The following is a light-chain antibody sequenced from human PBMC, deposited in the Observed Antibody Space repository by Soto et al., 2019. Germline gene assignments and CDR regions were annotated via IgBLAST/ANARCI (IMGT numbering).Light chain of an antibody. CDR3: SSYTDSSNYV. V-gene: IGLV2-14*01. CDR1: SSDLAIYNY. Sequence: QSALTQPASVSGSPGQSITISCTGTSSDLAIYNYVSWYQQQPGKAHKLMIYQVTNRPSGVSNRFSGSRSGNTASLTISGLQAEDEADYYCSSYTDSSNYVFGTATKLTVL. CDR2: QVT. J-gene: IGLJ1*01.